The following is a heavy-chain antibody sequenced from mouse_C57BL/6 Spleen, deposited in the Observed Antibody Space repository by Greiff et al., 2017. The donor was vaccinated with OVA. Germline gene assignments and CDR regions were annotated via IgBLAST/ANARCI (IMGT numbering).Heavy chain of an antibody. CDR3: VYGSRGGYFDV. CDR1: GFSFNTYA. Sequence: EVQLVESGGGLVQPKGSLKLSCAASGFSFNTYAMNWVRQAPGKGLEWVARIRSKSNNYATYYADSVKDRFTISRDDSESMLYLQMNNLKTEDTAMYYCVYGSRGGYFDVWGTGTTVTVSS. D-gene: IGHD1-1*01. J-gene: IGHJ1*03. V-gene: IGHV10-1*01. CDR2: IRSKSNNYAT.